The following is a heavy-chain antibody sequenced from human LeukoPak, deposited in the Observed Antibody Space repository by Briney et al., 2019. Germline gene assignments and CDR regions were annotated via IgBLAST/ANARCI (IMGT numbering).Heavy chain of an antibody. CDR1: GFTFSSYA. CDR3: AKDRGAVFGVVIGGYYFDY. J-gene: IGHJ4*02. CDR2: ISVSGGST. V-gene: IGHV3-23*01. Sequence: GGSLRLSCAASGFTFSSYAMSWVRQAPGKGLEWVSAISVSGGSTYYADSVKGRFTISRDNSKNTLYLQMTSLRAEDTAVYYCAKDRGAVFGVVIGGYYFDYWGQGTLVTVSS. D-gene: IGHD3-3*01.